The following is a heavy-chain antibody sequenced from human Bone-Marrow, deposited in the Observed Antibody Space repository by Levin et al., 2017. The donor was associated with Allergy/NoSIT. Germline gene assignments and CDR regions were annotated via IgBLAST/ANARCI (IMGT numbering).Heavy chain of an antibody. CDR2: IYHTGST. CDR3: ARLNYYDHSGYFE. D-gene: IGHD3-22*01. V-gene: IGHV4-59*08. CDR1: GASIRSYY. Sequence: SQTLSLTCTVSGASIRSYYWTWIRQPPEKGLEWIGYIYHTGSTNYNPSLKSRVTISVDTSKNQFSLKLSSVTAADTAVYYCARLNYYDHSGYFEWGQGTLATVSS. J-gene: IGHJ4*02.